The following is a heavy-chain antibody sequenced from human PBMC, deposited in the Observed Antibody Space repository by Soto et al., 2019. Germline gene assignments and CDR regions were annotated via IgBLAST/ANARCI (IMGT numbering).Heavy chain of an antibody. CDR2: VNHSGTT. D-gene: IGHD2-2*01. CDR3: ARGIGYCSSINCYSSRRVRFDS. CDR1: GGSFSGYY. J-gene: IGHJ4*02. V-gene: IGHV4-34*01. Sequence: QVQLQQWGAGLLKPSETLSLTCAVYGGSFSGYYWTWIRQSPEKGLEWIGEVNHSGTTYYNPSLKTRVIISVHTPKNQFSLKMSSVTAADTAVYYCARGIGYCSSINCYSSRRVRFDSWGQGTLVTVSS.